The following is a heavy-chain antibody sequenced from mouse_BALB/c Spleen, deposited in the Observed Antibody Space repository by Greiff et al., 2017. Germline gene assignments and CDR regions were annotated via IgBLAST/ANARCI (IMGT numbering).Heavy chain of an antibody. CDR3: ARVITGAMDY. CDR1: GFNIKDTY. V-gene: IGHV14-3*02. Sequence: EVKLVESGAELVKPGASVKLSCTASGFNIKDTYMHWVKQRPEQGLEWIGRIDPENGNTKYDPKFQGKATITADTSSNTAYLQLSSLTSEDTAVYYCARVITGAMDYWGQGTSVTVSS. J-gene: IGHJ4*01. CDR2: IDPENGNT. D-gene: IGHD2-4*01.